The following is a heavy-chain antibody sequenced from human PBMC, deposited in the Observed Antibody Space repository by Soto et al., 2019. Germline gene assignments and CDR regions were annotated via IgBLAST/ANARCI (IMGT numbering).Heavy chain of an antibody. Sequence: GESLKISCAASGFTFSSYAMSWVRQAPGKGLEWVSAISGSGGSTYYADSVKGRFTISRDNSKNTLYLQMNSLRAEDTAVYYCAKGLSRQVPGEPGWFDPWGQGTLVTVSS. V-gene: IGHV3-23*01. J-gene: IGHJ5*02. D-gene: IGHD3-16*01. CDR3: AKGLSRQVPGEPGWFDP. CDR2: ISGSGGST. CDR1: GFTFSSYA.